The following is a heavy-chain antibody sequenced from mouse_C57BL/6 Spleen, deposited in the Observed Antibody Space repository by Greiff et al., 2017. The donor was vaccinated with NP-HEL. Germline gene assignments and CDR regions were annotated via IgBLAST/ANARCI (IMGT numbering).Heavy chain of an antibody. J-gene: IGHJ2*01. Sequence: EVQRVESGGGLVQPGGSLKLSCAASGFTFSDYYMYWVRQTPEKRLEWVAYISNGGGSTYYPDTVKGRFTISRDNAKNTLYLQMSRLKSEDTAMYYCARQRDYGYYFDYWGQGTTLTVSS. V-gene: IGHV5-12*01. CDR1: GFTFSDYY. CDR2: ISNGGGST. D-gene: IGHD1-2*01. CDR3: ARQRDYGYYFDY.